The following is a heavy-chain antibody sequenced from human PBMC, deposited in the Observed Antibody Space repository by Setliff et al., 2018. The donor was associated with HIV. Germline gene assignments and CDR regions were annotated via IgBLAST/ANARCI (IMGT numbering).Heavy chain of an antibody. Sequence: SETLSLTCTVSGGSFSTYYWSWIRQPAGEGLEYIGRVHSTGTTIYNPSLKSRVTMSVDTSKNQLSLKLRSVTAADTAVYYCARSIHGGGSEPFDTWGRGILVTVSS. D-gene: IGHD3-10*01. J-gene: IGHJ5*02. CDR2: VHSTGTT. V-gene: IGHV4-4*07. CDR1: GGSFSTYY. CDR3: ARSIHGGGSEPFDT.